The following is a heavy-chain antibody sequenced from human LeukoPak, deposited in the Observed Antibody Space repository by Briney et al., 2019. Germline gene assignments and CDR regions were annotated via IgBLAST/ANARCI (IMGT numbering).Heavy chain of an antibody. CDR3: ARAKSIAVAGTLYYFDY. V-gene: IGHV1-69*05. Sequence: SVKVSCKASGGTFSSYAISWVRQAPGQGLEWMGGIIPIFGTANYAQKFQGRVTITTDESTSTAYMELGSLRSEDTAVYYCARAKSIAVAGTLYYFDYWGQGTLVTVSS. CDR2: IIPIFGTA. J-gene: IGHJ4*02. D-gene: IGHD6-19*01. CDR1: GGTFSSYA.